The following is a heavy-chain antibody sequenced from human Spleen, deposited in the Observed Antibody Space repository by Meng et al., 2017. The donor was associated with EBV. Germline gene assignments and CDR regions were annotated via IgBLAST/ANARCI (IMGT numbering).Heavy chain of an antibody. V-gene: IGHV4-34*01. D-gene: IGHD3-22*01. CDR3: AAAHYYDSSGYYYPFDY. CDR1: GGSFSGYY. J-gene: IGHJ4*02. CDR2: INHSGST. Sequence: GQLRQWCAGLLKPSETLSLTCADYGGSFSGYYWSWIRQPPGKGLEWIGDINHSGSTNYNPSLKSRVTISVDTSKNQFSLKLSSVTAADTAVYYCAAAHYYDSSGYYYPFDYWGQGTLVTVSS.